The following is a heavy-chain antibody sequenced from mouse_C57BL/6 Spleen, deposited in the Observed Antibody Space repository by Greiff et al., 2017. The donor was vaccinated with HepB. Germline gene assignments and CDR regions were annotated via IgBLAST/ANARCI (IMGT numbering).Heavy chain of an antibody. CDR3: AGITTVVEGYFDV. J-gene: IGHJ1*03. CDR2: INPNNGGT. V-gene: IGHV1-26*01. CDR1: GYTFTDYY. Sequence: VQLKQSGPELVKPGASVKISCKASGYTFTDYYMNWVKQSHGKSLEWIGDINPNNGGTSYNQKFKGKATLTVDKSSSTAYMELRSLTSEDSAVYYCAGITTVVEGYFDVWGTGTTVTVSS. D-gene: IGHD1-1*01.